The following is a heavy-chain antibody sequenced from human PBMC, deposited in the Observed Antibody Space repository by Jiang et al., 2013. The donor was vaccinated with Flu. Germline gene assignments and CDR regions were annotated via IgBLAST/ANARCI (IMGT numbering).Heavy chain of an antibody. Sequence: GAEVKKPGASVKVSCKASGYTFTSYGISWVRQAPGQGLEWMGWISAYNGNTKYVEKFQGRVTMTTDTATSTAYMELRSLRSDDTAVYYCAILISTLTTVDYWGQGTLVTVSS. J-gene: IGHJ4*02. CDR2: ISAYNGNT. CDR1: GYTFTSYG. D-gene: IGHD3-9*01. V-gene: IGHV1-18*04. CDR3: AILISTLTTVDY.